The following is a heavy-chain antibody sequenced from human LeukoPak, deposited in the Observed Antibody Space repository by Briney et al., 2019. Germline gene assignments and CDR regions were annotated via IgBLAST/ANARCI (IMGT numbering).Heavy chain of an antibody. V-gene: IGHV1-46*01. D-gene: IGHD4-17*01. Sequence: GASVKVSCKASGYTFTSYYMHWVRQAPGQGLEWMGIINPSGGSTSYAQKFQGRVTMTRDTSTSTVYMELSSLRSEDTAVYYCARDGGDYGDYRDLPPMDVWGQGTTVTVSS. J-gene: IGHJ6*02. CDR1: GYTFTSYY. CDR3: ARDGGDYGDYRDLPPMDV. CDR2: INPSGGST.